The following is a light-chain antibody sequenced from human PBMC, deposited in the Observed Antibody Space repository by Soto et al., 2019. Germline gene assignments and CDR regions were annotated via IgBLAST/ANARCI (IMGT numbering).Light chain of an antibody. CDR3: QQYHSYYPWT. V-gene: IGKV1-5*01. CDR1: QSISSW. Sequence: DIQMTQSPSTLSASVGDRLTITCRASQSISSWLAWYQQKPGKPPKLLIYDASSLESGVPSRFSGSGSGTDFSLTITSLQPDDSAKYYCQQYHSYYPWTLGQGTKVDIK. CDR2: DAS. J-gene: IGKJ1*01.